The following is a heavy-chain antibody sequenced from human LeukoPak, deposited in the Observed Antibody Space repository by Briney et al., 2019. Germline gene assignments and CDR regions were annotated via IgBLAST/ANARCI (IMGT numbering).Heavy chain of an antibody. D-gene: IGHD3-10*01. V-gene: IGHV3-11*01. CDR2: IGSSGSTI. Sequence: PGGSLRLSCAASGFTFSDYYMSWIRQAPGKGLEWVSYIGSSGSTIYYADSVKGRFTISRDNAKNSLYLQMNSLRAEDTAVYYCARGSREGSESGRWFDPWGQGTLVTVSS. J-gene: IGHJ5*02. CDR1: GFTFSDYY. CDR3: ARGSREGSESGRWFDP.